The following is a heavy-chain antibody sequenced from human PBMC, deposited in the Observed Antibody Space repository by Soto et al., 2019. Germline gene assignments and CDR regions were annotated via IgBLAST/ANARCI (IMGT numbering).Heavy chain of an antibody. V-gene: IGHV3-23*01. J-gene: IGHJ4*02. CDR3: AKERGSGSYSAPIDY. CDR1: GFTFSNYV. D-gene: IGHD1-26*01. Sequence: PGGSLRLSCAASGFTFSNYVMTWVRQAPGKGLEWVSAISGSGGNTYYADSVKGRFTISRDNSKNTLYLQMNSLRAEDTAVYYCAKERGSGSYSAPIDYWGQGTLVTVSS. CDR2: ISGSGGNT.